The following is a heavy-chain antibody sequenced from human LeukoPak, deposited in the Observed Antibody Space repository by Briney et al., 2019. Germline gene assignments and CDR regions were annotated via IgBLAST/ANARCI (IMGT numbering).Heavy chain of an antibody. CDR2: IYTSGST. V-gene: IGHV4-4*07. CDR3: AREMGIYYYYYYYMDV. J-gene: IGHJ6*03. D-gene: IGHD3-10*01. CDR1: GYSISSGYY. Sequence: PSETLSLTCTVSGYSISSGYYWGWIRQPAGKGLEWIGRIYTSGSTNYNPSLKSRVTMSVDTSKNQFSLKLSSVTAADTAVYYCAREMGIYYYYYYYMDVWGKGTTVTVSS.